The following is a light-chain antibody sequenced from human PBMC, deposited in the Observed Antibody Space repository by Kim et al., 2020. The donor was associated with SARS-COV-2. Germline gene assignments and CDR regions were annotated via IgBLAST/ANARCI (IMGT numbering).Light chain of an antibody. Sequence: ASVGDKETNTCRAWQGIRNGLSWFQQRPGKAHKRLIYAASSLQSGVPARFSGSGSGTEFSLTITCLQPEDFATYCCLQRNSYPRTFGQGTKVDIK. V-gene: IGKV1-17*01. CDR2: AAS. J-gene: IGKJ1*01. CDR3: LQRNSYPRT. CDR1: QGIRNG.